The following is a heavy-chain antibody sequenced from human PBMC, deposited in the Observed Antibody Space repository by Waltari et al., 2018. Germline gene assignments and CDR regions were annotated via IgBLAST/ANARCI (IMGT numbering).Heavy chain of an antibody. Sequence: QLQLQESGPRLVRPSETLSLICPVSGVSITSNRHYWAWIRQSLGQGLEWIGTVSYSGTTYISPSLKSRVSVSRDTSKNQVSLILGSVTAADMAVYYCATYIGASVGTAAFDVWGQGTMVTVSS. CDR2: VSYSGTT. J-gene: IGHJ3*01. CDR1: GVSITSNRHY. D-gene: IGHD5-12*01. V-gene: IGHV4-39*01. CDR3: ATYIGASVGTAAFDV.